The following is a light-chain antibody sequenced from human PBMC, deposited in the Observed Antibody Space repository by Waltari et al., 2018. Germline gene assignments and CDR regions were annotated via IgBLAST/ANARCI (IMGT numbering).Light chain of an antibody. CDR1: SSNIGRNT. CDR3: AAWDDSLHGPV. J-gene: IGLJ2*01. Sequence: QSVLTQPPSASGTPGQRVTISCSGSSSNIGRNTVNWYLHLPGTPPKHLTYSNNQRPPAVPARFSGSKSGTSASLAISGLQSEDEADYYCAAWDDSLHGPVFGGGTKLTVL. CDR2: SNN. V-gene: IGLV1-44*01.